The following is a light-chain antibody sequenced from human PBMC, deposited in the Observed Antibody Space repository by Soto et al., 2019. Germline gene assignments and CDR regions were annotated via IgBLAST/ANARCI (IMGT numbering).Light chain of an antibody. V-gene: IGKV1-8*01. Sequence: AIRMTQSPSSFSPSTGDRVTITCRASHGISSYLAWYQQKPGIVHKLLSYAASTLRSGVRSRFSGSGSGTEFTLTLSCLQSEDFATYYCQQYYSYPRTFGQGNKVDIK. CDR1: HGISSY. CDR3: QQYYSYPRT. J-gene: IGKJ1*01. CDR2: AAS.